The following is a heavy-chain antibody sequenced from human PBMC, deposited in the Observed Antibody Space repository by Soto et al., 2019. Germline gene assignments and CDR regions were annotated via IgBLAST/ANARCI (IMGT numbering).Heavy chain of an antibody. CDR1: GYTFTGYY. J-gene: IGHJ5*02. CDR2: INPNSGGT. D-gene: IGHD2-2*02. V-gene: IGHV1-2*02. CDR3: ARGKVYQLLYPGWFDP. Sequence: QVQLVQSGAEVKKPGAPVKVSCKASGYTFTGYYMHWVRQAPGQGLEWMGWINPNSGGTNYAQKFQGRVTMTRDTSISTAYMELSRLRSDDTAVYYCARGKVYQLLYPGWFDPWGQGTLVTVSS.